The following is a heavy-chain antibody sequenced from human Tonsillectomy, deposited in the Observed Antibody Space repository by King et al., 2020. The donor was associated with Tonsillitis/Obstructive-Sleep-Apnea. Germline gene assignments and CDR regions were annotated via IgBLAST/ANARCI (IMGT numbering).Heavy chain of an antibody. D-gene: IGHD3-22*01. CDR2: IKQDGSEK. CDR3: ARVRYYYDSSGYRWFDP. Sequence: EVQLVESGGGLVQPGGTLRLSCAASGFTFSSYWMSWVRQAPGKGLEWVGNIKQDGSEKKYVDLVKGRTTISRDNAENSPFLQMNSLRADDTAVYYCARVRYYYDSSGYRWFDPWGQGTLVTVSS. CDR1: GFTFSSYW. J-gene: IGHJ5*02. V-gene: IGHV3-7*04.